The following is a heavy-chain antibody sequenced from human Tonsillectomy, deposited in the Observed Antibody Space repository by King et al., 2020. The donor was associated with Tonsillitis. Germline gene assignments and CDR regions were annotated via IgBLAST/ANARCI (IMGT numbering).Heavy chain of an antibody. CDR3: ARGRGDGYNCERYYFDY. V-gene: IGHV3-53*04. CDR2: IYSGGTS. Sequence: VQLVESGGGLVQPGGSLRLSCAASGFTVSSNYMNWVRQAPGKGLEWVSVIYSGGTSYYADSVKGRFNISRHNSKNTLFLQMNSLRPEDTAVYYCARGRGDGYNCERYYFDYWGQGTLVSVSS. D-gene: IGHD5-24*01. J-gene: IGHJ4*02. CDR1: GFTVSSNY.